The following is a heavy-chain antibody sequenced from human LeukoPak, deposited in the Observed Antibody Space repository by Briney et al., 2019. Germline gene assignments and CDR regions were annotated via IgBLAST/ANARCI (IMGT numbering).Heavy chain of an antibody. CDR2: IYTGGST. Sequence: GGSLRLSCAASGFTVSSNYMSWVRQGAGKGLEWVSVIYTGGSTYYADSVEGRFTISRDNSKNTLYLQMNSLRAGDTAVYYCAMATWVGGLDYWGQGTLVTVSS. CDR1: GFTVSSNY. D-gene: IGHD1-26*01. V-gene: IGHV3-66*01. CDR3: AMATWVGGLDY. J-gene: IGHJ4*02.